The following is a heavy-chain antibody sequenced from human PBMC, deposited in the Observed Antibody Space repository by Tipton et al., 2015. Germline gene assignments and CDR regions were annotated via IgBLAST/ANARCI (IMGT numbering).Heavy chain of an antibody. V-gene: IGHV4-61*01. CDR2: ISYTDGA. CDR3: ARDFTPYQYYGLDV. J-gene: IGHJ6*02. D-gene: IGHD2-15*01. Sequence: TLSLTCTVSGGSVTSGSYYWSWIRQPPGKGLEWIGYISYTDGAHYNPALKSRVIISIDTSKNQFSLKLSSVTAADTAVYYCARDFTPYQYYGLDVWGQGTTVTVSS. CDR1: GGSVTSGSYY.